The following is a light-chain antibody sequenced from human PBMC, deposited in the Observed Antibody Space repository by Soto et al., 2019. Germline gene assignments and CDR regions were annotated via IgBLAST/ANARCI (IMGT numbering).Light chain of an antibody. J-gene: IGKJ4*01. Sequence: IQLTQSPSSLSASVGDRVTITCRASQGISSYLAWYQQKPGKAPKLLIYAASTLQSGVPSRFSGSGSGTDFTLTISSLQPEDFATYYCQQLGVPVTFGGGTKVEIK. V-gene: IGKV1-9*01. CDR1: QGISSY. CDR2: AAS. CDR3: QQLGVPVT.